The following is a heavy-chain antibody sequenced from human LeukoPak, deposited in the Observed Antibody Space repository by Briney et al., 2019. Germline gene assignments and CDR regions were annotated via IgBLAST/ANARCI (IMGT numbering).Heavy chain of an antibody. V-gene: IGHV4-59*01. D-gene: IGHD3-22*01. CDR3: ARGQWLPVFDF. Sequence: SETLSLTCSVSGGFNTHYYWSWIRQPPGKGLEWIGYIYHSGSTKYNPSLKSRVTISVDTSKNHFSLKLSSVTAADTAVYYCARGQWLPVFDFWGQGTLVTVSS. CDR2: IYHSGST. J-gene: IGHJ4*02. CDR1: GGFNTHYY.